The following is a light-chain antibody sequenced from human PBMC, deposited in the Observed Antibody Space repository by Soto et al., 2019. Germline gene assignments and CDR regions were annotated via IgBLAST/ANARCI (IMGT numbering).Light chain of an antibody. CDR1: QSISSW. J-gene: IGKJ1*01. Sequence: DIQMTQSPSTLSASVGDRVTITCRASQSISSWLAWYQQKPGKAPKLLIYKASSLESVVPSRFSGSGSGTEFTLTISSLQPDDFATYYCQQYNSEGTFGQGTKVQIK. CDR2: KAS. CDR3: QQYNSEGT. V-gene: IGKV1-5*03.